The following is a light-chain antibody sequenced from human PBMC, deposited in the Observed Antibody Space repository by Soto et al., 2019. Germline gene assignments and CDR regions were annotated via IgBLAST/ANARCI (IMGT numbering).Light chain of an antibody. CDR1: QSLSDY. Sequence: EMVLTQSPATLSLSPGETATLSCRASQSLSDYLAWYQQRAGQAPRLLIYDVSNRATGIPVRFRGSGSGTDFTLTISNLEPEDFGVYYCQVRSTWPPITFGQGTRLEIK. CDR3: QVRSTWPPIT. CDR2: DVS. V-gene: IGKV3-11*01. J-gene: IGKJ5*01.